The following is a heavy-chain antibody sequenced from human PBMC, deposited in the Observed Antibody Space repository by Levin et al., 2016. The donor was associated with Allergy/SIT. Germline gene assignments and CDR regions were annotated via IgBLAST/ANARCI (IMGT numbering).Heavy chain of an antibody. V-gene: IGHV1-3*01. J-gene: IGHJ4*02. D-gene: IGHD2-8*01. Sequence: WVRQAPGQRLEWMGWINAGNGNTKYSQKFQGRVTITRDTSASTAYMELSSLRSEDTAVYYCARGRYCTNGVCPPDYWGQGTLVTVSS. CDR3: ARGRYCTNGVCPPDY. CDR2: INAGNGNT.